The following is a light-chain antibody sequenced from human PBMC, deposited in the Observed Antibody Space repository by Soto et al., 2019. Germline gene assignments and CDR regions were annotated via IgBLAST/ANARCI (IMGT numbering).Light chain of an antibody. V-gene: IGKV3-20*01. CDR2: GAS. Sequence: EVVLTQSPATLSVSPGEGVTLSCRASQSVSSILVWYQQKPGQAPRLLIYGASNRATGIPDRFSGSGSGTDFTLTISRLEPEDFAVYYCQQYGSSGTFGQGTKVDI. CDR1: QSVSSI. J-gene: IGKJ1*01. CDR3: QQYGSSGT.